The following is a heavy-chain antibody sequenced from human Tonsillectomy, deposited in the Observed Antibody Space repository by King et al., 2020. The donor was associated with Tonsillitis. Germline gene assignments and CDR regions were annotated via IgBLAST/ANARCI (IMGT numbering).Heavy chain of an antibody. CDR2: IDPSDSYI. V-gene: IGHV5-10-1*03. CDR3: ASHPHDYRNPWFHP. CDR1: GYRFSSYF. J-gene: IGHJ5*02. D-gene: IGHD4-11*01. Sequence: QLVQSGAEVRKPGESLRLSCKASGYRFSSYFISWVRQMPGKGLEWMGRIDPSDSYINYGPSFQGHVTISADRSSSSAYLQWSSLKASDTAMYFCASHPHDYRNPWFHPWGQGTQVTVSS.